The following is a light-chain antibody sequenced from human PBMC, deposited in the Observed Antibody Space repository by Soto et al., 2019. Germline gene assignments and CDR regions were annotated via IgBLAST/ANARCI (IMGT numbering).Light chain of an antibody. J-gene: IGKJ1*01. Sequence: DIQMTQSPSSLSASVGDRVTITCRASQGIIDYLAWYQHKPGKAPKLLIYAASTLQSGVPSRFSGSGSGTDFTLTISSLQPEDVATYYCQKYNRAPQTFGQGTKVEIK. CDR1: QGIIDY. CDR2: AAS. CDR3: QKYNRAPQT. V-gene: IGKV1-27*01.